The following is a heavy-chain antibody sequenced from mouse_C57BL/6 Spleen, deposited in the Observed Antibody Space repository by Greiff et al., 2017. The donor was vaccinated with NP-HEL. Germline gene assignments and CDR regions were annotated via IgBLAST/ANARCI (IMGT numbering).Heavy chain of an antibody. J-gene: IGHJ3*01. V-gene: IGHV1-81*01. CDR1: GYTFTSYG. Sequence: QVHVKQSGAELARPGASVKLSCKASGYTFTSYGISWVKQRTGQGLEWIGEIYPRSGNTYYNEKFKGKATLTADKSSSTAYMELRSLTSEDSAVYFCARLEHYYGSSYPAWFAYWGQGTLVTVSA. CDR2: IYPRSGNT. CDR3: ARLEHYYGSSYPAWFAY. D-gene: IGHD1-1*01.